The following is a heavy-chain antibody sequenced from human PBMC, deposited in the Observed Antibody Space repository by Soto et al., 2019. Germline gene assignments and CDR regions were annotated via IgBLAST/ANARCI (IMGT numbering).Heavy chain of an antibody. Sequence: QVHLVQSGGEVKKPGASVKVSCKASGYTFNRHGITWVRQAPGQGLVWVGWISGYNGDINYEQKFQGRVTLSSDTLTSTVYLELKSLRFDNTAVYYCARVRIVGAREIDFWGQGTLVSVSS. CDR3: ARVRIVGAREIDF. D-gene: IGHD1-26*01. V-gene: IGHV1-18*04. CDR2: ISGYNGDI. J-gene: IGHJ4*02. CDR1: GYTFNRHG.